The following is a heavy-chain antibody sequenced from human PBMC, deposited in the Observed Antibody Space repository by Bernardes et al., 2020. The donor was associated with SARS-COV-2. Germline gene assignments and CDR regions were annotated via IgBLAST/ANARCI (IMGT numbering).Heavy chain of an antibody. CDR3: ARGDFRRSPRKWPPSERPNSPVTYFSQ. D-gene: IGHD5-12*01. V-gene: IGHV4-34*01. J-gene: IGHJ1*01. Sequence: SETLSLTCAVYGGSLSHYYWSWIRQTPGKGLEWIGEANPSGNTNYNPSLQNRVTVSVDTSKSQFSLKLFSVTAADTAVYYCARGDFRRSPRKWPPSERPNSPVTYFSQWGQGTLVTVSS. CDR2: ANPSGNT. CDR1: GGSLSHYY.